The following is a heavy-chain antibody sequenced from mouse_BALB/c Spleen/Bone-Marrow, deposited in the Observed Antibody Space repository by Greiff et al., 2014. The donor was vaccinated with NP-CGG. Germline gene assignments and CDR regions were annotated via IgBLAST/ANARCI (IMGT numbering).Heavy chain of an antibody. J-gene: IGHJ2*01. D-gene: IGHD1-1*01. CDR2: ISPGTGSI. CDR3: NYYGNTFDY. V-gene: IGHV1S53*02. Sequence: QVQLQQSDAELVKPGASVKISCKASGYTFTDHALHWVKQKPEQGLEWIGYISPGTGSIKYNEKFKDKVTLTADKSSSTAYMQLNSLTSEDSTVYFCNYYGNTFDYWGQGTTLTVSS. CDR1: GYTFTDHA.